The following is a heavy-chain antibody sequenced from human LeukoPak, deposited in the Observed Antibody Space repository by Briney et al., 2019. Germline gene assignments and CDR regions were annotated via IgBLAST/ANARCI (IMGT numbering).Heavy chain of an antibody. CDR2: INPNSGGP. D-gene: IGHD1-1*01. CDR3: AREKLSANWFDP. Sequence: ASVKVSCKASGDTFTGYYMHWVRQAPGQGLEWMGWINPNSGGPNYAQKFQGRVTMTTDTSTSTAYMELSRLRSADTAVYYSAREKLSANWFDPWGQGTLVTVSS. V-gene: IGHV1-2*02. J-gene: IGHJ5*02. CDR1: GDTFTGYY.